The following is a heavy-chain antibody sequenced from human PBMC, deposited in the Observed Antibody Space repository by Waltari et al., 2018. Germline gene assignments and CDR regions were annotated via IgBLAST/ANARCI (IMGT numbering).Heavy chain of an antibody. V-gene: IGHV3-7*01. CDR1: GFTFSSYW. CDR2: IKQDGSEK. CDR3: ARDAVGADY. J-gene: IGHJ4*02. Sequence: EVQLVESGGGLVQPGGSLRLSCAASGFTFSSYWMSWVRQAPGKGLEWVANIKQDGSEKYYGDSVKGRFTMSRDNAKNALYLQMNSLRAEDTAVYYCARDAVGADYWGQGTLVTVSS. D-gene: IGHD1-26*01.